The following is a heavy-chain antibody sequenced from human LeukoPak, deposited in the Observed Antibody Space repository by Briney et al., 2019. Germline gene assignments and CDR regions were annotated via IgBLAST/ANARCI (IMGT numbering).Heavy chain of an antibody. CDR3: ATLGNSGYGVDY. D-gene: IGHD5-12*01. Sequence: GASVKVSCKVSGYTLTDYYMRWVQKAPGKGLEWMGVVDPKDGETKYAEKFQGRVIMTADTSTDTAYMELSSLRSEDTAVYYCATLGNSGYGVDYWGQGTLVTVSS. V-gene: IGHV1-69-2*01. CDR2: VDPKDGET. CDR1: GYTLTDYY. J-gene: IGHJ4*02.